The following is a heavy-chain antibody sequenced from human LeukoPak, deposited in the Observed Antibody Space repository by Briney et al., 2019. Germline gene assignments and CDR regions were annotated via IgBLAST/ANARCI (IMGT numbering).Heavy chain of an antibody. CDR2: INPNSGAT. CDR1: GYTVTCSY. D-gene: IGHD4-17*01. V-gene: IGHV1-2*02. J-gene: IGHJ4*02. Sequence: ASVKVSCKASGYTVTCSYLHWVRQAPGQGLEWMGWINPNSGATNYARQFQGRVTMTRDTSISTAYMELSRLRSDDTAVYHCARGLTTVTFDCWGQGTLVTVTS. CDR3: ARGLTTVTFDC.